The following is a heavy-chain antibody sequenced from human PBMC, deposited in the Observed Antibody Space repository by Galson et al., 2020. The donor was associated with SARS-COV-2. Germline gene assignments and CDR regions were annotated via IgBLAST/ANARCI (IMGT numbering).Heavy chain of an antibody. CDR2: INPNSGGT. J-gene: IGHJ4*02. CDR3: ARGPITLAGNWFFDS. V-gene: IGHV1-2*05. CDR1: GYTFTSHY. Sequence: ASVKVYCKASGYTFTSHYIHWVRQAPGQGLQWMGRINPNSGGTNFAQNFQGRVTMTRDTSISTVYMELSKLTSDDTGIFYCARGPITLAGNWFFDSWGQGTLVTVSS. D-gene: IGHD6-19*01.